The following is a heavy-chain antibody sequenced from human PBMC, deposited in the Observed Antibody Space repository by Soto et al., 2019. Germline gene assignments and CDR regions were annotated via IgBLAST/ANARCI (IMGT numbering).Heavy chain of an antibody. Sequence: GGSLRLSCAASGFTFSSYGMHWVRQAPGKGLEWVAVIWYDGSNKYYADSVKGRFTISRDNSKNTLYLQMNSLRAEDTAVYYCAREERITMLVPPGMDGMDVWGQGTTVTVSS. J-gene: IGHJ6*02. CDR1: GFTFSSYG. V-gene: IGHV3-33*01. CDR2: IWYDGSNK. CDR3: AREERITMLVPPGMDGMDV. D-gene: IGHD3-22*01.